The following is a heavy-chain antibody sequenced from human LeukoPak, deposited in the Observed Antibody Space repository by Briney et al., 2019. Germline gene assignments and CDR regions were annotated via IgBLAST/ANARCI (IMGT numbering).Heavy chain of an antibody. CDR1: GFTFRSYA. CDR3: ASRPGGHDALTQYYFDY. Sequence: GGSLRLSCAASGFTFRSYAMTWVRQAPGKGLEWVSVICGSGGSTYYADSVKGRFTISRDDSQNTLYLQMSSLRADDTAVYYCASRPGGHDALTQYYFDYWGQGTLVTVSS. CDR2: ICGSGGST. V-gene: IGHV3-23*01. J-gene: IGHJ4*02. D-gene: IGHD3-9*01.